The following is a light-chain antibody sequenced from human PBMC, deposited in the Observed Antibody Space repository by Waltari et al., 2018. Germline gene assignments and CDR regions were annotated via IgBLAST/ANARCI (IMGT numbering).Light chain of an antibody. Sequence: EVVLTQSTGTLSLSPGERATLSCRDRQSVSRDLAWYQQKPGQAPRLLIYGASIRATGIPDRFSGSGSGTDFSLTISRLEPADSAMYYCQHYVRLPATFGQGTKVEIK. V-gene: IGKV3-20*01. CDR3: QHYVRLPAT. J-gene: IGKJ1*01. CDR2: GAS. CDR1: QSVSRD.